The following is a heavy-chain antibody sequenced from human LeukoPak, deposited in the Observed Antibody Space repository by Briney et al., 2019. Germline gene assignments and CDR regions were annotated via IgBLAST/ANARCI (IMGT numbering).Heavy chain of an antibody. CDR2: ISGSGGST. J-gene: IGHJ4*02. CDR3: AKDLAYSSGWYYFDP. D-gene: IGHD6-13*01. V-gene: IGHV3-23*01. CDR1: GFTFSSYA. Sequence: GGSLRLSCAASGFTFSSYAMNWVRQAPGKGLEWVSGISGSGGSTYYADSVKGRFTISRDNSKNTLYLQMNSLRAEDTAVYYCAKDLAYSSGWYYFDPWGQGILVTVSS.